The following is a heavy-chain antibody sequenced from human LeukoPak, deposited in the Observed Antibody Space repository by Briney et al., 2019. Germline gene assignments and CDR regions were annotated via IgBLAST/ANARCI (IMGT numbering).Heavy chain of an antibody. D-gene: IGHD3-22*01. CDR2: IYSGGST. Sequence: QSGGSLRLSCAASGFTVSSNYMSWVGQAPGKGLEWVSVIYSGGSTYYADSVTGRFTISRDNSKNTLYLQRNSLRAEDTAVYYCARVLTITMIVGTDYWGQGTLVTVSS. CDR1: GFTVSSNY. CDR3: ARVLTITMIVGTDY. J-gene: IGHJ4*02. V-gene: IGHV3-66*01.